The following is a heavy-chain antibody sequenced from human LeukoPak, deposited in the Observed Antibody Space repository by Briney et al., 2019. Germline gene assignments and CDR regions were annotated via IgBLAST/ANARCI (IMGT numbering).Heavy chain of an antibody. CDR3: ARDKEVGATTAFDI. V-gene: IGHV3-20*04. Sequence: GGSLRLSCAASGFTFDDYGMSWVRQAPGKGLEWVSGINWNGGSTGYADSVKGRFTISRDNAKNSLYLQMNSLRAKDTALYYCARDKEVGATTAFDIWGQGTMVTVSS. D-gene: IGHD1-26*01. CDR1: GFTFDDYG. J-gene: IGHJ3*02. CDR2: INWNGGST.